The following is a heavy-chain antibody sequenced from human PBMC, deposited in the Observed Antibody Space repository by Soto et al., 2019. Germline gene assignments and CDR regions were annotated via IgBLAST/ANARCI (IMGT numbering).Heavy chain of an antibody. J-gene: IGHJ4*02. CDR3: AKVGPVWGAADF. D-gene: IGHD3-16*01. CDR2: ISSRGSDI. V-gene: IGHV3-21*02. CDR1: GSSFSSYS. Sequence: EVQLGESGGGLVKPGGSLRLSCAASGSSFSSYSINWFRKAPGKGLEWVSCISSRGSDIYYADLAKGRFTISRDNTKNSVFLQMNSLRAEDTAVYYCAKVGPVWGAADFWGQGTPVTVSS.